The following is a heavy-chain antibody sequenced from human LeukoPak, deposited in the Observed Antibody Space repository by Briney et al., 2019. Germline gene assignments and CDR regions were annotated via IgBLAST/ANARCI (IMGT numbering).Heavy chain of an antibody. V-gene: IGHV3-48*03. D-gene: IGHD2-2*01. CDR2: ISTSGSTK. Sequence: GGSLRLSCAASGFTFSSYEMDWVRQAPGKGLEWVSYISTSGSTKHYADSVKGRFTISRDNAKNSLYLQMNSLRAEDTAVYYCASVFGYCSSTSCLPGYWGQGTLVTVSS. CDR3: ASVFGYCSSTSCLPGY. J-gene: IGHJ4*02. CDR1: GFTFSSYE.